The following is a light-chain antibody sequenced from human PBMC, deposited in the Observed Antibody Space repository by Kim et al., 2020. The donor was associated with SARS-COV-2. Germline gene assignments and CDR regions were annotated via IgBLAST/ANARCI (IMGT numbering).Light chain of an antibody. J-gene: IGLJ3*02. V-gene: IGLV1-44*01. CDR2: SNN. CDR3: AAWDDSLTGV. Sequence: SELTQPPSASGTPGQRVTISCSGSSSNIGSNTVNWYQQLPGTAPKLLIYSNNQRPSGVPDRFSGSKSGTSASLAISGLQSEDEADYYCAAWDDSLTGVF. CDR1: SSNIGSNT.